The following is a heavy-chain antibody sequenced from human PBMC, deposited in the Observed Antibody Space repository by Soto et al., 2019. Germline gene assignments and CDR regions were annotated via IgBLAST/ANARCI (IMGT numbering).Heavy chain of an antibody. V-gene: IGHV4-39*01. CDR1: GGSISSSSYY. J-gene: IGHJ4*02. CDR3: ARHQPRGYSYGFGLDY. Sequence: SETLSLTCTVSGGSISSSSYYWGWIRQPPGKGLEWIGRIYYSGSTYYNPSLKSRVTISVDTSKNQFSLKLSSVTAADTAVYYCARHQPRGYSYGFGLDYWGQGTLVTVSS. CDR2: IYYSGST. D-gene: IGHD5-18*01.